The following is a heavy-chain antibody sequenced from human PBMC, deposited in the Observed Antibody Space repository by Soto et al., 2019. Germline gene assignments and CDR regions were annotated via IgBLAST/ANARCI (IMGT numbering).Heavy chain of an antibody. CDR2: IYYSEST. Sequence: PSETLSLTCTVSGDSISSSSNYWGWIRQPPGKGLEYIGSIYYSESTNYNPSLKSRVTISIDTSNNQFSLKLSSLTATDTAVYYCARLPQAAQLDYWGQGTLVTVSS. D-gene: IGHD2-15*01. J-gene: IGHJ4*02. CDR1: GDSISSSSNY. V-gene: IGHV4-39*01. CDR3: ARLPQAAQLDY.